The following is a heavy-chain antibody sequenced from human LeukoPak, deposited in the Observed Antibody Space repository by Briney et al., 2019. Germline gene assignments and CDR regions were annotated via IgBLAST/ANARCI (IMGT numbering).Heavy chain of an antibody. CDR2: ISSSSGTI. Sequence: GGSLRLSCAASGFIFSNYNINWVRQTPGKGLEWLSYISSSSGTIYYADSVKGRFTISGDNAKNSLYLQMNSLRAEDTAVYYCARALGYSYGYAVDHWGQGTLVTVSS. J-gene: IGHJ4*02. V-gene: IGHV3-48*01. D-gene: IGHD5-18*01. CDR1: GFIFSNYN. CDR3: ARALGYSYGYAVDH.